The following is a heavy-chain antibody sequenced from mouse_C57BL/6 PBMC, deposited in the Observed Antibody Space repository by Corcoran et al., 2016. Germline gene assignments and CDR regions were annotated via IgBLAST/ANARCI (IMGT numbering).Heavy chain of an antibody. Sequence: QVQLKQPGAELVRPGASVKLSCKASGYTFTDYYINWVKQRPGQGLEWIARIYPGSGNTYYNEKFKGKATLTAEKSSSTAYMQLSSLTSEDSAVYFCARDSSGYGWFAYWGQGTLVTVSA. CDR2: IYPGSGNT. J-gene: IGHJ3*01. V-gene: IGHV1-76*01. CDR3: ARDSSGYGWFAY. D-gene: IGHD3-2*02. CDR1: GYTFTDYY.